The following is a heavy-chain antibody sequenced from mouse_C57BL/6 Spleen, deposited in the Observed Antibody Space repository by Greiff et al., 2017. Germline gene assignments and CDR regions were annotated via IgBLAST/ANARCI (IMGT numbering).Heavy chain of an antibody. CDR2: IYPGDGDT. CDR3: ARSDGSSCFDY. V-gene: IGHV1-82*01. J-gene: IGHJ2*01. D-gene: IGHD1-1*01. Sequence: VQLQQSGPELVKPGASVKISCKASGYAFSSPWMNWVKQRPGKGLEWIGRIYPGDGDTNYNGKFKGKATLTADKSSSTAYMQLSSLTSEDSAVYFCARSDGSSCFDYWGQGTTLTVSS. CDR1: GYAFSSPW.